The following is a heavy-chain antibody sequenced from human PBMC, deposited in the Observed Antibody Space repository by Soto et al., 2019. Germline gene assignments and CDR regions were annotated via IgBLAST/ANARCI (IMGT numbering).Heavy chain of an antibody. J-gene: IGHJ4*02. D-gene: IGHD3-10*01. CDR3: AREEYYYGSGVFFDY. V-gene: IGHV1-69*04. CDR2: IIPILGIA. Sequence: QVQLVHSGAEVKKPGSSVKVSCKASGGTFSSYTISWVRQAPGQGLEWMGRIIPILGIANYAQKFQGRVTITADKSTSTAYMELSSLRSEDTAVYYCAREEYYYGSGVFFDYWGQGTLVTVSS. CDR1: GGTFSSYT.